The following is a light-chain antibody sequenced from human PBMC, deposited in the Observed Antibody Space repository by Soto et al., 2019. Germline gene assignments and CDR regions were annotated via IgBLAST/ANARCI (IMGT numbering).Light chain of an antibody. Sequence: DIQMTQSPSTLSASVGDTVTITCRASQSLSYWLAWYQQKPGQAPKLLIHKASTVESGVPSRFSGSGSGTEFTITISSLQADDFATFYCQQYDRFPYTFGQGTKLEIK. CDR3: QQYDRFPYT. CDR1: QSLSYW. CDR2: KAS. J-gene: IGKJ2*01. V-gene: IGKV1-5*03.